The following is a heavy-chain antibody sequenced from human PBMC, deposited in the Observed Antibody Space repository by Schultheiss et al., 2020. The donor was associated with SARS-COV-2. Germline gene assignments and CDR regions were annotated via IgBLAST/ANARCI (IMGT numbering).Heavy chain of an antibody. Sequence: SETLSLTCTVSGGSISSYYWSWIRQPAGKGLEWIGRIYTSGSTNYNPSLKSRVTISVDRSKNQFSLKLSSVTAADTAVYYCASSQYNPKQQLVEEPFDYWGQGTLVTVSS. J-gene: IGHJ4*02. D-gene: IGHD6-13*01. V-gene: IGHV4-4*07. CDR1: GGSISSYY. CDR2: IYTSGST. CDR3: ASSQYNPKQQLVEEPFDY.